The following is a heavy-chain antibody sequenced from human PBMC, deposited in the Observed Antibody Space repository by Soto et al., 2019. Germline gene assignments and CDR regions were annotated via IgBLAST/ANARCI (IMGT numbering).Heavy chain of an antibody. V-gene: IGHV1-2*02. CDR1: GYTFTGYY. CDR2: INPNSGGT. CDR3: ARDLAKGGGSAGFDY. D-gene: IGHD1-26*01. Sequence: ASVKVSCKASGYTFTGYYMHWVRQAPGQGLEWMGWINPNSGGTNYAQKFQGRVTMTWDTSISTAYMALTRLSTDDKAGYYCARDLAKGGGSAGFDYWGQGTLVTVSS. J-gene: IGHJ4*02.